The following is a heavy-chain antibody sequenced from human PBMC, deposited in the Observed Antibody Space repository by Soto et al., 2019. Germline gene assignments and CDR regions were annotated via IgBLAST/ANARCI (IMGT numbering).Heavy chain of an antibody. J-gene: IGHJ4*02. CDR1: GYTFTSYY. CDR3: ARDRAGYGDQAPFDY. D-gene: IGHD4-17*01. CDR2: INPSGGST. V-gene: IGHV1-46*01. Sequence: ASVKVSCKASGYTFTSYYMHWVRQAPGQGLEWMGIINPSGGSTSYAQKFQGRVTMTRDTSTSTVYMELSSLRSEDTAVYYCARDRAGYGDQAPFDYWGQATLVTVSS.